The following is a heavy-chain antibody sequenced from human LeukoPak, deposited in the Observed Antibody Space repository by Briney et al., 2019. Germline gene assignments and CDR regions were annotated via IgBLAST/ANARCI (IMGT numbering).Heavy chain of an antibody. D-gene: IGHD3-10*01. CDR3: AKDLTKWFGEPFFDY. V-gene: IGHV3-30*02. J-gene: IGHJ4*02. CDR1: GFTFSSYG. Sequence: GGSLRLSCAASGFTFSSYGMHWVRQAPGKGLEWVAFIRYDGSNKYYADSVKGRFTISRDNSKNTLYLQMNSLRAEDTAVYYCAKDLTKWFGEPFFDYWGQGTLVTVSS. CDR2: IRYDGSNK.